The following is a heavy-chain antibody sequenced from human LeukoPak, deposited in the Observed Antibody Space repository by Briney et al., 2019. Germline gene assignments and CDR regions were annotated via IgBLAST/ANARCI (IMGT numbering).Heavy chain of an antibody. CDR3: ARGVYDFWSGYSTYYYYYGMDV. CDR2: IYYSGTT. V-gene: IGHV4-59*12. J-gene: IGHJ6*02. Sequence: SETLSLTCTVSGGSISNYYWSWIRQPPGKGLEWIGYIYYSGTTNYNPSLKSRVTISVDTSKNQFSLKLSSVTAADTAVYYCARGVYDFWSGYSTYYYYYGMDVWGQGTTVTVSS. D-gene: IGHD3-3*01. CDR1: GGSISNYY.